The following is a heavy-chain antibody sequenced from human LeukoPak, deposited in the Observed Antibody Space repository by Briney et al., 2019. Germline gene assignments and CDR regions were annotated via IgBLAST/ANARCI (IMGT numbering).Heavy chain of an antibody. CDR2: IYPGDSDT. V-gene: IGHV5-51*01. CDR3: ARNGYCSGGSCYYYYGMDV. J-gene: IGHJ6*02. CDR1: GYSFTSYW. D-gene: IGHD2-15*01. Sequence: GQSLKISCKGSGYSFTSYWIGWVRQMPGKGLEWMGIIYPGDSDTRYSPSFQGQVTISADKSISTAYLQWSSLKASDIAMYYCARNGYCSGGSCYYYYGMDVWGQGTTVTVSS.